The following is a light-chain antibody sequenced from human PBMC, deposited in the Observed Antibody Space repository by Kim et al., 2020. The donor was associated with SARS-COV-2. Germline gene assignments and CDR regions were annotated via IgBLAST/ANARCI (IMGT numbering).Light chain of an antibody. J-gene: IGLJ2*01. Sequence: PGKTARRTWGGNNSGSESVNWYQQKPGQAPVLVVYDDSDRPSGIPERFAGSNSGNTATLTISRVEAGDEADYYCQVWDSSSDHPVVFGGGTQLTVL. CDR3: QVWDSSSDHPVV. CDR1: NSGSES. V-gene: IGLV3-21*03. CDR2: DDS.